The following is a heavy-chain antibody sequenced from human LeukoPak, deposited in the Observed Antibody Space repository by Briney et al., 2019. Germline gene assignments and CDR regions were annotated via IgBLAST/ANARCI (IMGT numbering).Heavy chain of an antibody. D-gene: IGHD1-26*01. J-gene: IGHJ4*02. Sequence: GGSLRLSCAASGFTFSTYAMSWVRQAPGKGLEWLSALSGRGRDTYYTDSVKGRFTISRDNSKNTLYLQMNSLRAEDTAVYYCAKDLGFIVGGGYWGQGTLVTVSS. V-gene: IGHV3-23*01. CDR1: GFTFSTYA. CDR3: AKDLGFIVGGGY. CDR2: LSGRGRDT.